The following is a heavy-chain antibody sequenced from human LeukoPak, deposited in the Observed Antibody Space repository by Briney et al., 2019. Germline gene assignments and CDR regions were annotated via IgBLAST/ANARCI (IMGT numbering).Heavy chain of an antibody. CDR3: ARQLAAAGTIDY. Sequence: SETLSLTCTVSGGSISSSSYYWGWIRQPPGKGLEWIGSIYYSGSTYYNPSLKSRVTISVDTSKNQFSLKLSSVTAADTAVYYCARQLAAAGTIDYWGQGTLVTVSS. J-gene: IGHJ4*02. CDR1: GGSISSSSYY. CDR2: IYYSGST. V-gene: IGHV4-39*01. D-gene: IGHD6-13*01.